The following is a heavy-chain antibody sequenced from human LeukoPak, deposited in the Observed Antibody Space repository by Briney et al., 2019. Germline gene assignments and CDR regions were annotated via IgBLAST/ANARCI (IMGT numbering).Heavy chain of an antibody. V-gene: IGHV1-69*02. CDR3: ARAGYCSGGSCYPNDAFDI. CDR2: IIPTFGIA. Sequence: GASVKVSCKASGYTFTGYYMHWVRQAPGQGLEWMGRIIPTFGIANYAQKFQGRVTITADKSTSTAYMELSSLRSEDTAVYYCARAGYCSGGSCYPNDAFDIWGQGTMVTVSS. J-gene: IGHJ3*02. D-gene: IGHD2-15*01. CDR1: GYTFTGYY.